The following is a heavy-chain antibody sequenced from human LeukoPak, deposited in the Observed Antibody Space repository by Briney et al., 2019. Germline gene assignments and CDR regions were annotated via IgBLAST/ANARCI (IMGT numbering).Heavy chain of an antibody. CDR3: ATPIYGDYVDY. CDR1: GYTFTDYY. J-gene: IGHJ4*02. CDR2: VDPEDGET. D-gene: IGHD4-17*01. Sequence: VASVKISCKASGYTFTDYYMHWVQQAPGKGLEWMGLVDPEDGETIYAEKFQARVTITADTSTDTAYMELHSPRSEDTALYYCATPIYGDYVDYWGQGTLVTVSS. V-gene: IGHV1-69-2*01.